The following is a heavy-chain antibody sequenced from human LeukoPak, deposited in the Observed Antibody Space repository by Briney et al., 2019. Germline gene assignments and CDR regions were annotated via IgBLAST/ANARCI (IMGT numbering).Heavy chain of an antibody. J-gene: IGHJ6*02. CDR1: GGSISSYY. V-gene: IGHV4-59*01. CDR2: IYDSGST. D-gene: IGHD3-3*01. CDR3: ARGGGPNYHYYGMDV. Sequence: SETLSLTCTVSGGSISSYYWSWIRQPPGKGLEWIGYIYDSGSTNYNPSLKSRVTLSVDTSKKRFSLKLSSVTAADTAVYYCARGGGPNYHYYGMDVWGQGTTVTVSS.